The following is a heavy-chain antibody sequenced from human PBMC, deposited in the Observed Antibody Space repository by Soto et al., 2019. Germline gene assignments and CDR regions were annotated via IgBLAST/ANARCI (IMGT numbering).Heavy chain of an antibody. D-gene: IGHD2-15*01. CDR1: GFTFSSYG. CDR2: ISYDGSNK. V-gene: IGHV3-30*18. J-gene: IGHJ6*02. Sequence: GGSLRLSCAASGFTFSSYGMHWVRQAPGKGLEWVAVISYDGSNKYYADSVKGRFTISRDNSKNTLYLQMNSLRAEDTAVYYCAKDLSPLRGSAFSGGGMDVWGQGTTVTVPS. CDR3: AKDLSPLRGSAFSGGGMDV.